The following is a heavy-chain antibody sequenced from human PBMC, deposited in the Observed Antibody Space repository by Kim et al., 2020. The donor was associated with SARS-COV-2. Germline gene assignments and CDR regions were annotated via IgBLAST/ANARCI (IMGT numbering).Heavy chain of an antibody. CDR3: TSTVTTYYYYYIDV. D-gene: IGHD4-4*01. Sequence: ASGKGRFTIARDESKNTAYLQMNSLKTEDTAVYYCTSTVTTYYYYYIDVWGKGTTVTVSS. J-gene: IGHJ6*03. V-gene: IGHV3-73*01.